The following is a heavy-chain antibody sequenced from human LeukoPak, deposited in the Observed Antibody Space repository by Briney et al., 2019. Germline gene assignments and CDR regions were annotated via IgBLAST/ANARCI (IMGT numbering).Heavy chain of an antibody. Sequence: GGSLRLSCAASGFTFSTYWLMWVRQAPGEGLEWVANINPGGSAEYYVDSVKGRFTISRDNARNSVYLQMNSLRGEDTAVYYCARLSVRADTVEYWGQGTLVTVSS. J-gene: IGHJ4*02. D-gene: IGHD3-10*01. CDR2: INPGGSAE. V-gene: IGHV3-7*05. CDR3: ARLSVRADTVEY. CDR1: GFTFSTYW.